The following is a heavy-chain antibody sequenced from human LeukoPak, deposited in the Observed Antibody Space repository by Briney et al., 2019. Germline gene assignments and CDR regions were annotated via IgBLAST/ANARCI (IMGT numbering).Heavy chain of an antibody. Sequence: GGSLRLSCAASGFTFSSYAMHWVRQAPGKGLEWVALISYDGSNKYYADSMKGRFTISRDNAKNSVYLQMNSLRAEDTAAYYCARERFHGSGAPRYDYWGQGTLVTVSS. CDR2: ISYDGSNK. CDR1: GFTFSSYA. V-gene: IGHV3-30*07. CDR3: ARERFHGSGAPRYDY. D-gene: IGHD3-10*01. J-gene: IGHJ4*02.